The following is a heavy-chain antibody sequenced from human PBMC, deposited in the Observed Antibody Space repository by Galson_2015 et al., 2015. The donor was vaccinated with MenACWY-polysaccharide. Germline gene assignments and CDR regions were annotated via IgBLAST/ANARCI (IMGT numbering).Heavy chain of an antibody. J-gene: IGHJ4*02. D-gene: IGHD6-25*01. CDR2: IFWDENK. CDR1: GFSLRTPGVG. CDR3: AHRMGVAAAFDF. Sequence: PALVNPTQTLTLPCTVSGFSLRTPGVGVGWIRQPPGKALEWLALIFWDENKGYKPSMRSRLTVTKDTSKNQVVLTLTNVDPDDTATYYCAHRMGVAAAFDFWGQGAPVSVSS. V-gene: IGHV2-5*02.